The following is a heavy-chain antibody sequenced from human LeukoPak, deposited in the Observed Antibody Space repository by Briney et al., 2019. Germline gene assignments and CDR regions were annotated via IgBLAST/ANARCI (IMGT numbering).Heavy chain of an antibody. J-gene: IGHJ4*02. V-gene: IGHV3-23*01. Sequence: PGGSLRLSCAGSGFIFSNYAMSWVRQAPGQGLEWVSAISGSGGSTYYADSVKGRFTISRDNSKNTLYLQMNSLRAEDTAVYYCAKYRVRLGSYWGQGTLVTVSS. CDR1: GFIFSNYA. D-gene: IGHD1-1*01. CDR3: AKYRVRLGSY. CDR2: ISGSGGST.